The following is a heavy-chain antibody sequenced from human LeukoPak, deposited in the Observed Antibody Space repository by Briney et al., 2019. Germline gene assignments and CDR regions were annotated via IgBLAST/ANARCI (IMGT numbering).Heavy chain of an antibody. CDR3: ARDQAAAVPYNWFDP. CDR1: GFTFSSYS. J-gene: IGHJ5*02. V-gene: IGHV3-21*04. CDR2: ISSSSSYI. Sequence: GGSLRLSCAASGFTFSSYSMNWVRQAPGKGLEWVSSISSSSSYIYYADSVKGRFTISRDNAKNSLYLQMNSLRAEDTAVYYCARDQAAAVPYNWFDPWGQGTLVTVSS. D-gene: IGHD6-13*01.